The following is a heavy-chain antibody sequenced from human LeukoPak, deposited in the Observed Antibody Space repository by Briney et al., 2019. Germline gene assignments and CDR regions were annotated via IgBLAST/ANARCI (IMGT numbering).Heavy chain of an antibody. D-gene: IGHD5-18*01. J-gene: IGHJ4*02. Sequence: ASVKVSCKVSGKTLSDISIHWLRQPPGKGLEWLGGSDPEDGERIYAQMFQGRVTMTEDTSINTAYIELSSLRSEDTAMYYCGTRFTTMAVDYFDYWGQGTLVTVSP. CDR1: GKTLSDIS. CDR3: GTRFTTMAVDYFDY. CDR2: SDPEDGER. V-gene: IGHV1-24*01.